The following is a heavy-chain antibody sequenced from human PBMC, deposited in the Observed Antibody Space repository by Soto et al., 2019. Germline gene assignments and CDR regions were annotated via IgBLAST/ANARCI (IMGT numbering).Heavy chain of an antibody. V-gene: IGHV1-18*04. CDR1: GYTFTSYG. Sequence: QVQLVQSGAEVKKPGASVMVSCKASGYTFTSYGISWVRQAPGHGLEWMGWISAYNGNTNYAPKLQGRVNMTTDTSPSTAYMERRNLRSDDTAVYYCARLVRRWLQQWGQGTLVTVSA. J-gene: IGHJ4*02. CDR2: ISAYNGNT. D-gene: IGHD5-12*01. CDR3: ARLVRRWLQQ.